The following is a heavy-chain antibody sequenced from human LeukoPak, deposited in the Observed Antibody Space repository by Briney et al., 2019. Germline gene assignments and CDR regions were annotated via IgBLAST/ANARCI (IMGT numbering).Heavy chain of an antibody. CDR3: ATKVLRSGYTYGFVNY. J-gene: IGHJ4*02. V-gene: IGHV1-24*01. D-gene: IGHD5-18*01. CDR2: FDPEDGET. CDR1: GYTLIELS. Sequence: ATVNDSCKVSGYTLIELSMHWVRQAPGKELEGMGGFDPEDGETIYAQQFQGRVTMNEDTSTDTAYMELSSLRSEDTAVYYCATKVLRSGYTYGFVNYWGQGTLVTVSS.